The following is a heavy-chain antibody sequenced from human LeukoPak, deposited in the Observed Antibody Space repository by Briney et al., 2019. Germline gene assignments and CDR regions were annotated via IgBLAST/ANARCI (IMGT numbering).Heavy chain of an antibody. V-gene: IGHV3-72*01. CDR1: RFSFSDNY. J-gene: IGHJ4*02. Sequence: GGSLRLSCAAPRFSFSDNYMDWVRQAPGKGLEWVGRIRNKAKTYTTDYAASVRGRFTISRDDSKNSPYPEMNSLKTEDMAVYYCAREYYSRLDYWGQGTLVTVSS. CDR3: AREYYSRLDY. CDR2: IRNKAKTYTT. D-gene: IGHD3-10*01.